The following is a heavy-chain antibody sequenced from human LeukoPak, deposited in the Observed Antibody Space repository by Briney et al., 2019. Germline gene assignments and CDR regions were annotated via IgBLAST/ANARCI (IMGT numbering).Heavy chain of an antibody. Sequence: QPGGSLRLSCAASGFTFSSYAMSWVRQAPGKGLEWVSAISGSGGSTYYADSVKGWFTISRDNSKNTLYLQMNSLRAEDTAVYYCAKDPTPYGDHPFDYWGQGTLVTVSS. CDR2: ISGSGGST. D-gene: IGHD4-17*01. CDR3: AKDPTPYGDHPFDY. CDR1: GFTFSSYA. J-gene: IGHJ4*02. V-gene: IGHV3-23*01.